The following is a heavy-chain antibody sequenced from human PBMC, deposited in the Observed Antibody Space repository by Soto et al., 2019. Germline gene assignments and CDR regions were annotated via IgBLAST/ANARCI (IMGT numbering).Heavy chain of an antibody. V-gene: IGHV1-46*02. D-gene: IGHD1-26*01. CDR2: IDPSGGDT. CDR1: GYTFNRHY. Sequence: QVQLVQSGAEVRKPGASVKVSCKASGYTFNRHYIQWVRQAPGQGLEWMGMIDPSGGDTNYAKKFQGRVTLTSDTSTSTVYMELSSLRSEDTAVYDGAKRRGVGLTRSSVDYWGPGTLVIVSS. J-gene: IGHJ4*02. CDR3: AKRRGVGLTRSSVDY.